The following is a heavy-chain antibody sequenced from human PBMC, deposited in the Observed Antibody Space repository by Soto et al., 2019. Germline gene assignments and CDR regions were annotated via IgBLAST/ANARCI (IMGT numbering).Heavy chain of an antibody. CDR2: INYSGNT. CDR1: GGSISSSSDY. J-gene: IGHJ5*02. CDR3: ARIVIGGSNWFDP. Sequence: PSETLSLTCIVSGGSISSSSDYWGWIRQPPGKGLERIGSINYSGNTYYSPSLQSRITMSVDTSKNHFSLKVNSVTAADTAIYYCARIVIGGSNWFDPWGQGTLVTVSS. D-gene: IGHD3-16*02. V-gene: IGHV4-39*02.